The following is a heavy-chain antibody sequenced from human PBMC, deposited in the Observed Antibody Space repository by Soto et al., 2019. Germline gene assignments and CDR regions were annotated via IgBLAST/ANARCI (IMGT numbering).Heavy chain of an antibody. CDR2: ISHSEST. Sequence: SETLSLTCAVSGGSISSGGYSWSWIRQPPGKGLEWIGEISHSESTNYNPSLKSRVTISIDKSKNQFSPRLTSVTAADTAVYYCAPDPLDYYDSGALRDVWGQGTTVTVSS. CDR1: GGSISSGGYS. CDR3: APDPLDYYDSGALRDV. J-gene: IGHJ6*02. D-gene: IGHD3-22*01. V-gene: IGHV4-30-2*01.